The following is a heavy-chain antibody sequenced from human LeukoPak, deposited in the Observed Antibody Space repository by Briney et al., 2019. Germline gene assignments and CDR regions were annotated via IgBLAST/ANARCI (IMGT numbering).Heavy chain of an antibody. J-gene: IGHJ4*02. Sequence: GESLKISCKGSGYRFTSYWIGWVRQLPGKGLEWMGIIYPGDSDTRYSPPFQGQVTITADKSISTAYLQWSSLKASDTAMYYCARFDSSGWYYFDYWGQGTLVTVSS. CDR3: ARFDSSGWYYFDY. CDR1: GYRFTSYW. CDR2: IYPGDSDT. V-gene: IGHV5-51*01. D-gene: IGHD6-19*01.